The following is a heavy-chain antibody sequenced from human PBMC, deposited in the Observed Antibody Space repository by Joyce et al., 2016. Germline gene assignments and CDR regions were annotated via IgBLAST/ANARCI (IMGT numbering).Heavy chain of an antibody. V-gene: IGHV3-7*03. CDR3: ARIGDSGSPFDY. CDR2: IKDDGRDK. Sequence: EVQLVESGGGLVQPGGSLRLSCAASGFTFYDYWMSWVRQAPGKGLQWVANIKDDGRDKYYVDSMKGRLIISRDNTKNSLYLQANNLRAEDTALYYCARIGDSGSPFDYWGQGTPVTVSS. J-gene: IGHJ4*02. CDR1: GFTFYDYW. D-gene: IGHD1-26*01.